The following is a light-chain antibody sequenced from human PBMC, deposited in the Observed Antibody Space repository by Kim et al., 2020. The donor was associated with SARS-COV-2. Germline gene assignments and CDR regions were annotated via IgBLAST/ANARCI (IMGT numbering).Light chain of an antibody. Sequence: PGQRVTIACSGRSSNIGSSAVNWYQHVPGTAPKLLVYYDNQRPSWVPDRFSGSKSGTSASLAISGLQSEDEADYYCATYDILKSYVFGTGTKVTVL. CDR2: YDN. CDR3: ATYDILKSYV. CDR1: SSNIGSSA. J-gene: IGLJ1*01. V-gene: IGLV1-44*01.